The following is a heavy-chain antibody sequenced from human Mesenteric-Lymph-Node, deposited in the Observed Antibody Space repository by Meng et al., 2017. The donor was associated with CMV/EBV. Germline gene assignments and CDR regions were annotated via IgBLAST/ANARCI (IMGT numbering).Heavy chain of an antibody. V-gene: IGHV3-21*01. J-gene: IGHJ4*02. CDR2: ISSSSSYI. Sequence: LTGAASGFTFSSYSMNWVRQAPGKGLEWVSSISSSSSYIYYADSVKGRFTISRDNAKNSLYLQMNSLRAEDTAVYYCAGGARPFYFDHWGQGILVTVSS. CDR1: GFTFSSYS. CDR3: AGGARPFYFDH. D-gene: IGHD3-10*01.